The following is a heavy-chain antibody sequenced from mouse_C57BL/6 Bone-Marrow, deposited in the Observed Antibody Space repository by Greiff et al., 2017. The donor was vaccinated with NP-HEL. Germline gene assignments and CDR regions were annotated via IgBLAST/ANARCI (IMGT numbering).Heavy chain of an antibody. CDR1: GFTFTDYY. J-gene: IGHJ4*01. V-gene: IGHV7-3*02. CDR2: IRNKANGYTT. Sequence: EVQGVESGGGLVQPGGSLRLSCATSGFTFTDYYMSWVRQPPGKALEWLGFIRNKANGYTTEYSASVKGRFTISRDNSQSILYLQMNTLRAEDSATYYCARGHYAMDYWGQGTSVTVSS. CDR3: ARGHYAMDY.